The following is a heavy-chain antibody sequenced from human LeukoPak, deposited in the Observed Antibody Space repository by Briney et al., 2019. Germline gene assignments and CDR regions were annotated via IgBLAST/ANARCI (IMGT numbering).Heavy chain of an antibody. CDR3: ARPSVDTAMVTINAFDI. J-gene: IGHJ3*02. V-gene: IGHV4-39*01. D-gene: IGHD5-18*01. Sequence: SETLSLTCTVSGGSISSSSCYWGWIRQPPGKGLEWIGSIYYSGSTYYNPSLKSRVTISVDTSKNQFSLKLSSVTAADTAVYYCARPSVDTAMVTINAFDIWGQGTMVTVSS. CDR2: IYYSGST. CDR1: GGSISSSSCY.